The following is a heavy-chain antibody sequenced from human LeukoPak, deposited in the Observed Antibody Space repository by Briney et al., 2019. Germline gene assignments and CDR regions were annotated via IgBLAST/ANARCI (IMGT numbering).Heavy chain of an antibody. CDR1: GGSISNYY. V-gene: IGHV4-59*01. J-gene: IGHJ5*02. CDR3: ARESYSSSWTLGHWFDP. D-gene: IGHD6-13*01. Sequence: SETLSLTCTVSGGSISNYYWTWIRQPPGKGLEWIGYIYYSGTTNYNPSLKSRVTISVDTSKDQFSLKLSSVTAADTAVYYCARESYSSSWTLGHWFDPWGQGTLVTVSS. CDR2: IYYSGTT.